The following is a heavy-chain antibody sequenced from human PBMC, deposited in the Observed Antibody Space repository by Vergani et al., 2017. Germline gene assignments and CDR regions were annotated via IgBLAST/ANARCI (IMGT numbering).Heavy chain of an antibody. CDR3: AKDDGGQQLVRWYFDL. V-gene: IGHV3-23*01. J-gene: IGHJ2*01. CDR1: GFTLSTYA. Sequence: EVHLLESGGGLVQPGGSLRLSCAASGFTLSTYAMSWVRQAPGRGLEWVSLISGSGGDTYYADSVKGRFTISRDNSKNALYLQMNSLRAEDTAVYYCAKDDGGQQLVRWYFDLWGRGTLVTVSS. CDR2: ISGSGGDT. D-gene: IGHD6-13*01.